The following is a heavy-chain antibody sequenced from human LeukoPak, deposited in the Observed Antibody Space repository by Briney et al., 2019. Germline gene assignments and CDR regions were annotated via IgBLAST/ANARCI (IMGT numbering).Heavy chain of an antibody. CDR1: GYTFTGYY. J-gene: IGHJ4*02. CDR3: ARGITMVRGVIMPKNYFDY. Sequence: ASVKGSCKASGYTFTGYYMHWVRQAPGQGLEWMGWINPNSGGTNYAQKFQGRVTMTRDTSISTAYMELSRLRSDDTAVYYCARGITMVRGVIMPKNYFDYWGQGTLVTVSS. V-gene: IGHV1-2*02. CDR2: INPNSGGT. D-gene: IGHD3-10*01.